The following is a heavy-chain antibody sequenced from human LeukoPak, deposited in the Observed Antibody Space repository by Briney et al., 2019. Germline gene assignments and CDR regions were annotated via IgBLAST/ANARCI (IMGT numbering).Heavy chain of an antibody. CDR3: TTYRRGHY. J-gene: IGHJ4*02. CDR2: ISTQAKNYAT. D-gene: IGHD1-26*01. CDR1: GFTFSRYD. Sequence: GGSPKLSCSASGFTFSRYDIHWVRQASGKGLEWVGRISTQAKNYATASAASVKGRFTISRDDSENTAFLQMNSLEPEDTAVYYCTTYRRGHYWGGGGQVTVS. V-gene: IGHV3-73*01.